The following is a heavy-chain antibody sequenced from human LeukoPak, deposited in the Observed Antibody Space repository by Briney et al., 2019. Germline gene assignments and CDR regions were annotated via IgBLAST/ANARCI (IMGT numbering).Heavy chain of an antibody. D-gene: IGHD5-24*01. Sequence: GGSLRLSCAASGFTVSSNYMNWVRQAPGKGLEWVSVIYSGGSTYYADSVKGRFTISRDNSKNTLYLQMNSLRAEDTAVYYCARDGYNRGLPDYWGQGTLVTVSS. CDR2: IYSGGST. CDR1: GFTVSSNY. J-gene: IGHJ4*02. V-gene: IGHV3-66*01. CDR3: ARDGYNRGLPDY.